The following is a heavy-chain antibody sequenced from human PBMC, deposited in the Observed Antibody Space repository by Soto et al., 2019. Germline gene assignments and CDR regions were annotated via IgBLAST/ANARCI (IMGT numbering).Heavy chain of an antibody. CDR1: EFTFSTYA. CDR2: ISSSSQNI. D-gene: IGHD3-10*01. V-gene: IGHV3-48*01. CDR3: ARDQSRGQVFYYYMDV. J-gene: IGHJ6*03. Sequence: EVQLVESGGGLVQPGGSLRLSCAASEFTFSTYAMNWVRQAPGKGLEWVSYISSSSQNIRYADSVKGRFTISRDNAKNSLYLQINSLRAEDTAVYYCARDQSRGQVFYYYMDVWGKGTPVTVSS.